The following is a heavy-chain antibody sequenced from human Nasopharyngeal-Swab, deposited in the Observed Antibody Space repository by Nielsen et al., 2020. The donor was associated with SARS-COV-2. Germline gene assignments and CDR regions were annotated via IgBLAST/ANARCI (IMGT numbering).Heavy chain of an antibody. Sequence: ASVKVSCKASGYTFTSYGISWVRQAPGQGLEWMGWISAYNGNTNYAQKLQGRVTMTTDTSTSTAYMELRSLRSDDTAVYYCARDPPVLYYDSSGFSIDYFDYWGQGTLVTVSS. D-gene: IGHD3-22*01. CDR2: ISAYNGNT. CDR3: ARDPPVLYYDSSGFSIDYFDY. J-gene: IGHJ4*02. CDR1: GYTFTSYG. V-gene: IGHV1-18*01.